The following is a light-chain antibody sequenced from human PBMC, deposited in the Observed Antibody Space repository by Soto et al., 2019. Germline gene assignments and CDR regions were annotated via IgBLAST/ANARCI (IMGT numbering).Light chain of an antibody. J-gene: IGLJ2*01. CDR2: DVN. Sequence: QSALTQPASVSGSPGQSITISCTGTSSDIGAYNFVSWYQQHPGKAPKLMIYDVNHRPSGVSHRFSGSKSGNTASLTISGLQAEDEAYYYCSSWTTSPTMIFGGGTKLTVL. CDR3: SSWTTSPTMI. CDR1: SSDIGAYNF. V-gene: IGLV2-14*03.